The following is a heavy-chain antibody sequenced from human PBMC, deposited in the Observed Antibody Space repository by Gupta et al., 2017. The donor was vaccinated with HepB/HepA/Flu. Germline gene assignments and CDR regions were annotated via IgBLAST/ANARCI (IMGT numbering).Heavy chain of an antibody. Sequence: EVQLVESGGGLVQPGGSLRLSCGASGCSVSSYWMSWGRPAPGKGLEWVANINREGSEKHYVGSVTGRFTISRDNAKNSLYLQMHNLRAEDTAVYYCAGDRGTYRVFDYWGQGTLVTVSS. CDR3: AGDRGTYRVFDY. CDR1: GCSVSSYW. J-gene: IGHJ4*02. CDR2: INREGSEK. D-gene: IGHD1-26*01. V-gene: IGHV3-7*01.